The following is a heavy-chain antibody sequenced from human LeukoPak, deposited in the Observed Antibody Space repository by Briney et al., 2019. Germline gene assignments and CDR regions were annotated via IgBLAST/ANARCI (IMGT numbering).Heavy chain of an antibody. CDR1: GGSFSGYY. CDR3: ASGRGIAAAGKVSGWFDP. J-gene: IGHJ5*02. Sequence: SETLSLTCAVYGGSFSGYYWSWIRQPPGKGLEWIGEINHSGSTNYNPSLKSRVTISVDTSKNQFSLKPSSVTAADTAVYYCASGRGIAAAGKVSGWFDPWGQGTLVTVSS. CDR2: INHSGST. D-gene: IGHD6-13*01. V-gene: IGHV4-34*01.